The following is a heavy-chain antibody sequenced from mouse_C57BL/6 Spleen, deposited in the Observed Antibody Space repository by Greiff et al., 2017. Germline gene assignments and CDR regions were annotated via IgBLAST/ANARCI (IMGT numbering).Heavy chain of an antibody. D-gene: IGHD1-1*02. J-gene: IGHJ2*01. CDR3: VYGPHFDY. V-gene: IGHV1-20*01. CDR1: GYSFTGYF. CDR2: INPYNGDT. Sequence: EVKLMESGPELVKPGDSVKISCKASGYSFTGYFMNWVMQSHGKSLEWIGRINPYNGDTFYNQKFKGKATLTVDKSSSTAHMELRSLTSEDSAVYYCVYGPHFDYWGQGTTLTVSS.